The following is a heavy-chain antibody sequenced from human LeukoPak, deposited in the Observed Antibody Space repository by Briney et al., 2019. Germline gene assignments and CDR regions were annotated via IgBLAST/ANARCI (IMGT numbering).Heavy chain of an antibody. CDR3: AIPNYYDSSGYYHDAFDI. J-gene: IGHJ3*02. D-gene: IGHD3-22*01. V-gene: IGHV1-2*02. CDR1: GYTFTGYY. Sequence: ASVKVFCKASGYTFTGYYMHWVRQAPGQGLEWMGWINPNSGGTNYAQKFQGRVTMTRDTSISTAYMELSRLRSDDTAVYYCAIPNYYDSSGYYHDAFDIWGQGTMVTVSS. CDR2: INPNSGGT.